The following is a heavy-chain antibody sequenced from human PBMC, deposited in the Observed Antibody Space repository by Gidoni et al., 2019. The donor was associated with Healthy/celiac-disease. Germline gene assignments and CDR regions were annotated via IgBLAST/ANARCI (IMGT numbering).Heavy chain of an antibody. V-gene: IGHV5-10-1*03. CDR1: GYSFTSYW. Sequence: EVQLVQSGAEVKKPGEPLSISCKGSGYSFTSYWISWVRQMPGKGLEWMGRIDPSDSYTNYSPSFQGHVTISADKSISTAYLQWSSLKASDTAMYYCARHRHLEGGYNWFDPWGQGTLVTVSS. J-gene: IGHJ5*02. CDR3: ARHRHLEGGYNWFDP. D-gene: IGHD3-3*01. CDR2: IDPSDSYT.